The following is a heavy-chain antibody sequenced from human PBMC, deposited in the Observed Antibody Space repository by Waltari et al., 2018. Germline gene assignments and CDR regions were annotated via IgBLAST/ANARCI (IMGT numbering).Heavy chain of an antibody. V-gene: IGHV4-34*01. CDR2: INHSGST. CDR1: GGSFGGYY. CDR3: ARSGRRWMSGAFDY. D-gene: IGHD1-26*01. Sequence: QVQLQQWGAGLLTPSETLSLTGAVYGGSFGGYYWSWIRQPPGKGLEWIGEINHSGSTNYNPSLKSRVTISVDTSKNQFSLKLSSVTAADTAVYYCARSGRRWMSGAFDYWGQGTLVTVSS. J-gene: IGHJ4*02.